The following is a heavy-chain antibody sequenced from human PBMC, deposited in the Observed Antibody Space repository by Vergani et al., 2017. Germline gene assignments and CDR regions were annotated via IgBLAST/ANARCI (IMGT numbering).Heavy chain of an antibody. J-gene: IGHJ4*02. D-gene: IGHD2-15*01. Sequence: EVQLVQSGAEVKKPGESLKISCKGSGYTFTNYWVGWVRQMPGKGLEWMGIILPGNSDTRYSPSFQGQVTISADKYITTAYLQWSSLKASDTAMYYCARQYCSSGICNLDYWGQGTLVTVSS. CDR3: ARQYCSSGICNLDY. CDR1: GYTFTNYW. CDR2: ILPGNSDT. V-gene: IGHV5-51*01.